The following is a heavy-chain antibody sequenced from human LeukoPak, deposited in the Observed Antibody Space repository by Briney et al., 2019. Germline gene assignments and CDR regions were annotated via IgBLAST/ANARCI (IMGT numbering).Heavy chain of an antibody. CDR2: IKQDGSEK. J-gene: IGHJ4*02. D-gene: IGHD1-14*01. CDR3: ARNQRRLDY. Sequence: ETLSLTCSVSGYSFTSGHYWGWIRQPPGKGLEWVANIKQDGSEKYYVDSVKGRFTISRDNAKNSLYLQVNSLRAEDTAVYYCARNQRRLDYWGQGTLVTVSS. CDR1: GYSFTSGHY. V-gene: IGHV3-7*01.